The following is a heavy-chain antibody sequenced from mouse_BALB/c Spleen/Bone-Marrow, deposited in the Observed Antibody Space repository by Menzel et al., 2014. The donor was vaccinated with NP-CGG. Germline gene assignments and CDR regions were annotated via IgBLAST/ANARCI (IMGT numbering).Heavy chain of an antibody. J-gene: IGHJ4*01. CDR2: ISGVSSTI. CDR1: GFTFSNFG. D-gene: IGHD1-1*01. V-gene: IGHV5-17*02. CDR3: ARSTWSYYNGMDY. Sequence: EVMLVESGGGLVQPGGSRKLSCAASGFTFSNFGIHWVRQAPEKGLEWVAYISGVSSTIYYADTVKGRFTISRDNPKNTLFLQMTSLRSEDTAMYYCARSTWSYYNGMDYWGQGTSVTVSS.